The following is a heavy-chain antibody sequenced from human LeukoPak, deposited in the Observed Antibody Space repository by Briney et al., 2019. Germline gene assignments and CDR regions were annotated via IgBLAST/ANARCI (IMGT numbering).Heavy chain of an antibody. V-gene: IGHV3-23*01. CDR1: GFSLSSYA. Sequence: GGSLRLSCAASGFSLSSYALTWVRQAPGEGLEWVSTISASSGNTYYTGSVMGRFTISRDISENTLYLQMDSLRAEDTALYYCAKATGIFSSRCPDYWGQGTLVIVSS. CDR2: ISASSGNT. D-gene: IGHD6-13*01. CDR3: AKATGIFSSRCPDY. J-gene: IGHJ4*02.